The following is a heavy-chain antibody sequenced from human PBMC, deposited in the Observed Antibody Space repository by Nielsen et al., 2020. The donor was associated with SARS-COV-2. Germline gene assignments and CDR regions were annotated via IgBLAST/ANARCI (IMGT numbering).Heavy chain of an antibody. CDR1: GGSISSSSYY. CDR2: IYYSGST. D-gene: IGHD6-19*01. Sequence: GSLRLSCTVSGGSISSSSYYWGWIRQPPGKGLEWIGSIYYSGSTYYNPSLKSRVTISVDTSKNQFSLKLSSVAAADTAVYYCAREYSSLVSYHYYMGVWGKGTTVTVSS. CDR3: AREYSSLVSYHYYMGV. J-gene: IGHJ6*03. V-gene: IGHV4-39*07.